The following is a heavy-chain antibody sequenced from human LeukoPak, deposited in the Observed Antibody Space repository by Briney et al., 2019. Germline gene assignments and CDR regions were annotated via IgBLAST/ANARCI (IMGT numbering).Heavy chain of an antibody. D-gene: IGHD3-22*01. J-gene: IGHJ1*01. CDR1: GYTFTSYG. CDR3: ARDFGYYDSSGFRLTYEYFQY. V-gene: IGHV1-69*05. Sequence: ASVKVSCKASGYTFTSYGISWVRQAPGQGLEWMGGIIPIFGTANYAQKFQGRVTITTDESTSTTYMELSSLRSEDTAMYYCARDFGYYDSSGFRLTYEYFQYWGQGTLVTVSS. CDR2: IIPIFGTA.